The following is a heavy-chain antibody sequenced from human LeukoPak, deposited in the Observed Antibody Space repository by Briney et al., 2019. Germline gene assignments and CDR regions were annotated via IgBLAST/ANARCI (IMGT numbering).Heavy chain of an antibody. Sequence: ASVKVSCKASGGTFSSYAISWERQAPGQGLEWMGGIIPIFGTANYAQKFQGRVTITADESTSTAYMELSSLRSEDTAVYYCASTARNYYYYGMDVWGKGTTVTVSS. V-gene: IGHV1-69*13. J-gene: IGHJ6*04. CDR1: GGTFSSYA. CDR3: ASTARNYYYYGMDV. D-gene: IGHD2-21*02. CDR2: IIPIFGTA.